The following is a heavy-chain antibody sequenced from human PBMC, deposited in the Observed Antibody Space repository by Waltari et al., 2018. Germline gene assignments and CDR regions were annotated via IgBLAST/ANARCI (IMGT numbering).Heavy chain of an antibody. D-gene: IGHD1-26*01. J-gene: IGHJ4*02. CDR3: GRAASGTYSPDY. CDR2: IRSDESHN. V-gene: IGHV3-74*03. Sequence: EVHLVESGGGLVQPGGSLTLSCAGSAFTFSDYAFHWVRQSQGKGLELVSRIRSDESHNTYGDSLKGRFIISRDNAKNTVYLQMTILTLDDTAMYYCGRAASGTYSPDYWGRGTLVTVSS. CDR1: AFTFSDYA.